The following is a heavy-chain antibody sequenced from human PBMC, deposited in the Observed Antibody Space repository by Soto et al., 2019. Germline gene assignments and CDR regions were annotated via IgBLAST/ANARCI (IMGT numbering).Heavy chain of an antibody. CDR1: GYTFTSYY. D-gene: IGHD5-18*01. CDR3: ARDRRYSYGRDYYYYGMDV. J-gene: IGHJ6*02. Sequence: QVQLVQSGAEVKKPGASVKVSCKASGYTFTSYYMHWVQQAPGQGLEWMGIINPSGGSTSYAQKFQGRVTMTRDTSTSTVYMELSSLRSEDTAVYYCARDRRYSYGRDYYYYGMDVWGQGTTVTVSS. V-gene: IGHV1-46*01. CDR2: INPSGGST.